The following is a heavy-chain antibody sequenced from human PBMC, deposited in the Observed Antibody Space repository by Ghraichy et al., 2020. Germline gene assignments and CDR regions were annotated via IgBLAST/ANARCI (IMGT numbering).Heavy chain of an antibody. Sequence: VSCKASGGTFSSYAISWVRQAPGQGLEWMGGIIPIFGTANYAQKFQGRVTITADESTSTAYMELSSLRSEDTAVYYCAHRRLRRDGYQNAFDIWGQGTMVTVSS. CDR1: GGTFSSYA. D-gene: IGHD5-24*01. CDR2: IIPIFGTA. V-gene: IGHV1-69*01. J-gene: IGHJ3*02. CDR3: AHRRLRRDGYQNAFDI.